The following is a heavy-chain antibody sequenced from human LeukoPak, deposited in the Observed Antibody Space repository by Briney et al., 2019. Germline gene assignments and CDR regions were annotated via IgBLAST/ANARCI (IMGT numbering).Heavy chain of an antibody. CDR3: ARTLGNYYEYFDL. J-gene: IGHJ2*01. CDR1: GFTFSSYW. V-gene: IGHV3-21*01. CDR2: ISSSTYI. D-gene: IGHD1-26*01. Sequence: GRSLRLSCAASGFTFSSYWIHWVRQAPGKGLVWVSSISSSTYIYYADSVKGRFTISRDNAKNSLFLQMNSLRAEDTAVYYCARTLGNYYEYFDLWGRGTLVTVSS.